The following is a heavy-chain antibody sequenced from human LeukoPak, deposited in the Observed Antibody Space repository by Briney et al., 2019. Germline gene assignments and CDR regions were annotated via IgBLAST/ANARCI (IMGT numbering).Heavy chain of an antibody. CDR2: INWNAGST. Sequence: GGSLRLSCAASGFTFHDYAMYWVRQAPGKGLEWVSLINWNAGSTYYADSAKGRFTISRDNSKNSLYLQMNSLRAEDTAMYYCAKGGGGGYSYGYGQLDYWGQGTLVTVSS. CDR1: GFTFHDYA. D-gene: IGHD5-18*01. J-gene: IGHJ4*02. CDR3: AKGGGGGYSYGYGQLDY. V-gene: IGHV3-43D*04.